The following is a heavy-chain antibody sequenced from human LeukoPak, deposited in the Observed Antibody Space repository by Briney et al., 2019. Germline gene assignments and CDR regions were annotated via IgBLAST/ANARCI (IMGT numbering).Heavy chain of an antibody. J-gene: IGHJ4*02. Sequence: SETLSLTCAVYGGSFSGYYGSWIRQPPGKGLEWIGEINHSGSTNYNPSLKSRVTISVDTSKNQFSLKLSSVTAADTAVYYCASLNDYGDSNWGQGTLVTVSS. D-gene: IGHD4-17*01. CDR1: GGSFSGYY. V-gene: IGHV4-34*01. CDR2: INHSGST. CDR3: ASLNDYGDSN.